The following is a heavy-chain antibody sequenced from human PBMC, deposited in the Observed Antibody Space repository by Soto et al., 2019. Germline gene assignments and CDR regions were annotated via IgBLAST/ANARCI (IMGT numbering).Heavy chain of an antibody. V-gene: IGHV4-39*01. CDR3: ARLDCSGGSCYSLSYYYYYMDV. CDR1: GGSISSGSYY. Sequence: SETLSLTCTVSGGSISSGSYYWSWIRQHPGKGLEWIGSIYYSGSTYYNPSLKSRVTISVDTSKNQFSLKLSSVTAADTAVYYCARLDCSGGSCYSLSYYYYYMDVWGKGTTVTVSS. CDR2: IYYSGST. J-gene: IGHJ6*03. D-gene: IGHD2-15*01.